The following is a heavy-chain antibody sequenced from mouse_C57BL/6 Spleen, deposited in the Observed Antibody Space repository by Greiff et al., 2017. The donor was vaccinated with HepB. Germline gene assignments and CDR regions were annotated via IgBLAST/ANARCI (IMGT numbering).Heavy chain of an antibody. CDR1: GFSLTSYG. CDR3: ASDAYYSNYGAY. CDR2: IWSGGST. V-gene: IGHV2-2*01. Sequence: QVQLQQSGPGLVQPSQRLSITCTVSGFSLTSYGVHWVRQSPGKGLEWLGVIWSGGSTDYNAAFISRLSISKDNSKSQVFFKMNSLQADDTAIYYCASDAYYSNYGAYWGQGTLVTVSA. D-gene: IGHD2-5*01. J-gene: IGHJ3*01.